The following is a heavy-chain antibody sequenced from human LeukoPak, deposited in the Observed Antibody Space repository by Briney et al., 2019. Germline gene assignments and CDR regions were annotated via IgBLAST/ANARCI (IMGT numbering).Heavy chain of an antibody. CDR2: INWNGGST. Sequence: GGSLRLSCAASGFTFAIYAMHWVRQAPGKGLEWVSSINWNGGSTGYADSVKGRFTISRDNAKNSLFLQMNSLRAEDTALYYCARDRGPYDSSGYYPYDAFDIWGQGTMVTVSS. D-gene: IGHD3-22*01. CDR1: GFTFAIYA. CDR3: ARDRGPYDSSGYYPYDAFDI. J-gene: IGHJ3*02. V-gene: IGHV3-20*04.